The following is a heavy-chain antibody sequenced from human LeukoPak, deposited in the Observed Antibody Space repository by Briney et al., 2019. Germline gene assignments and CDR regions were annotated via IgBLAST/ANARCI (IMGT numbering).Heavy chain of an antibody. Sequence: SETLSLTCTVSGGSISSSSYYWGWIRQPPGKGLEWIGRIYTSGSTNYNPSLKSRVTMSVDTSKNQFSLKLSSVTAADTALYYCARATWIQLWLLDYWGQGTLVTVSS. CDR2: IYTSGST. V-gene: IGHV4-39*07. D-gene: IGHD5-18*01. J-gene: IGHJ4*02. CDR1: GGSISSSSYY. CDR3: ARATWIQLWLLDY.